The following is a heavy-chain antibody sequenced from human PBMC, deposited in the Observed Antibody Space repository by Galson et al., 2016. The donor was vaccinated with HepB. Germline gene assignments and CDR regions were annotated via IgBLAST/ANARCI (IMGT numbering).Heavy chain of an antibody. D-gene: IGHD5-12*01. Sequence: SLRLSCAASGFTFSSYAMSWVRQAPGKGLEWVLAISDRGYSTYYAGSVKGRFTISRDNSKNTVYLQMNSLRAEDTAVYYCAKVGNIVATWEFDYWGQGTLVTVSS. CDR2: ISDRGYST. V-gene: IGHV3-23*01. CDR1: GFTFSSYA. J-gene: IGHJ4*02. CDR3: AKVGNIVATWEFDY.